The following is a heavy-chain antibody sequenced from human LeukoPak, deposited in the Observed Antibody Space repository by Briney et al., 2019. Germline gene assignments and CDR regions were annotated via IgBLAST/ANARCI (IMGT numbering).Heavy chain of an antibody. CDR1: GGPISSGSYY. Sequence: PSQTLSLTCAVSGGPISSGSYYWSWIRQSAGKGLEWIGRIYFSGSTNYNPSLKSRVTISVDTSKNQFSLKLSSVTAADTAVYYCARRTVAGYFDYWGQGTLVTVSS. CDR3: ARRTVAGYFDY. J-gene: IGHJ4*02. V-gene: IGHV4-61*02. CDR2: IYFSGST. D-gene: IGHD6-19*01.